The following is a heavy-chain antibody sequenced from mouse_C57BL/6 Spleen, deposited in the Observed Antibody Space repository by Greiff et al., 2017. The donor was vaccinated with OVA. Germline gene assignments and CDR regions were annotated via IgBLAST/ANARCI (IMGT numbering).Heavy chain of an antibody. D-gene: IGHD1-1*01. J-gene: IGHJ4*01. CDR2: IGPGSGST. CDR1: GYTFTDYY. V-gene: IGHV1-77*01. CDR3: ARGDYYGSSYPYYYAMDY. Sequence: VKLMESGAELVKPGASVKISCKASGYTFTDYYINWVKQRPGQGLEWIGKIGPGSGSTYYNEKFKGKATLTADKSSSTAYMQLSSLTSEDSAVYFCARGDYYGSSYPYYYAMDYWGQGTSVTVSS.